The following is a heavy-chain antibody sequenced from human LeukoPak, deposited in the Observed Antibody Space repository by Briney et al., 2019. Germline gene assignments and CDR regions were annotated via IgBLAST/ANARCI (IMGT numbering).Heavy chain of an antibody. V-gene: IGHV1-18*01. J-gene: IGHJ6*03. CDR2: ISAYNGNT. CDR1: GYTFTSYG. CDR3: ARDRATVTTFYYYYYMDV. Sequence: ASVKVSCKASGYTFTSYGISWVRQAPGQGLEWMGWISAYNGNTNYAQKLQGRVTMTTDTSTSTAYMELRSLRSDDTAVYYCARDRATVTTFYYYYYMDVWGKGTTVTVSS. D-gene: IGHD4-17*01.